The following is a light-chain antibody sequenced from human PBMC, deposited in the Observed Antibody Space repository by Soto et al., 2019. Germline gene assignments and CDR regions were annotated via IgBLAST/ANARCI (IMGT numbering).Light chain of an antibody. CDR1: SSDVGSYNL. J-gene: IGLJ2*01. Sequence: QSALTQPASVSGSPGQSITISGTGTSSDVGSYNLVSWYQQHPGKAPKLMIYEGSKRPSGVSNRFSGSKSGNTASLTISGLQAEDEADYYCCSYAGSSTYVVFGGGTKVTVL. V-gene: IGLV2-23*01. CDR2: EGS. CDR3: CSYAGSSTYVV.